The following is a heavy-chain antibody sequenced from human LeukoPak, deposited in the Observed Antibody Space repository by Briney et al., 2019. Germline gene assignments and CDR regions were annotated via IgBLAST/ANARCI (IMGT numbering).Heavy chain of an antibody. V-gene: IGHV4-39*07. CDR1: GGSISSSSYY. CDR3: ARVSGWNPLEAAHLDY. CDR2: IYHSGST. Sequence: PSETLSLTCTVSGGSISSSSYYWGWIRQPPGKGLEWIGSIYHSGSTYYSPSLKGRVTISVDTSKNQFSLKLSSVTAADTAVYYCARVSGWNPLEAAHLDYWGQGTLVTVSS. J-gene: IGHJ4*02. D-gene: IGHD6-19*01.